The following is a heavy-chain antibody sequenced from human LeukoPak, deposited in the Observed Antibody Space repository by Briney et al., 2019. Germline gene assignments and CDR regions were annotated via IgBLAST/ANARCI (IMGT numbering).Heavy chain of an antibody. CDR1: GFTVSSYA. Sequence: GGSLRLSCAASGFTVSSYAMNWVSQAPGKGLEWVSTISASGGSTYYFVKGRFTISRDNSKNTLYLQMNSLRAEDTAVYYCAKGYCSSTNCKESFFDYWGQGTLVTVSS. D-gene: IGHD2-2*01. V-gene: IGHV3-23*01. J-gene: IGHJ4*02. CDR2: ISASGGST. CDR3: AKGYCSSTNCKESFFDY.